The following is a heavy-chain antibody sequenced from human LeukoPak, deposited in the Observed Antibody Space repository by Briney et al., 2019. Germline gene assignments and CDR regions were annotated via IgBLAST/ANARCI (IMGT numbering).Heavy chain of an antibody. Sequence: VASVKVSCKASGGTFSSYAISWVRQAPGQGLEWMGGIIPIFGTANYAQKFQGRVTITADKSTSTAYMELSSLGSEDTAVYYCARPNKLRSITGTTFYYYMDVWGKGTTVTVSS. CDR1: GGTFSSYA. D-gene: IGHD1-20*01. J-gene: IGHJ6*03. CDR3: ARPNKLRSITGTTFYYYMDV. V-gene: IGHV1-69*06. CDR2: IIPIFGTA.